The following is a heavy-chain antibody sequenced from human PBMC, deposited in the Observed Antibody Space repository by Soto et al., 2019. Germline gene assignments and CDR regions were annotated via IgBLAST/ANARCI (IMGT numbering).Heavy chain of an antibody. Sequence: EVQLLESGGGLVQPGGSLRLACAASGFTFRSYAMSWVRQAPGKGLEWVSAISGSGGSTYYADSVKGRFTISRDNSKNTRNLQMNSLRAEDTAVYYCAKGWNWNDVLYFDYWGQGTLVTVST. J-gene: IGHJ4*02. CDR1: GFTFRSYA. CDR3: AKGWNWNDVLYFDY. D-gene: IGHD1-1*01. CDR2: ISGSGGST. V-gene: IGHV3-23*01.